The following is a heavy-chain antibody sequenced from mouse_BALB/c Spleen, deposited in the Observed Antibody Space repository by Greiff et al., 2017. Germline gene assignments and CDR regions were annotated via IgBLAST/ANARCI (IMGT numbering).Heavy chain of an antibody. D-gene: IGHD2-4*01. Sequence: EVQLQQSGTVLARPGASVKMSCKASGYSFTSYWMHWVKQRPGQGLEWIGAIYPGNSDTSYNQKFKGKAKLTAVTSASTAYMELSSLTNEDSAVYYCTERAYDYDKYFDYWGQGTTLTVSS. V-gene: IGHV1-5*01. CDR1: GYSFTSYW. J-gene: IGHJ2*01. CDR3: TERAYDYDKYFDY. CDR2: IYPGNSDT.